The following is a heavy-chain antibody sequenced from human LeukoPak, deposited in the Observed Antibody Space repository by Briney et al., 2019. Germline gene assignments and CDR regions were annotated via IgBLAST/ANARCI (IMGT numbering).Heavy chain of an antibody. CDR1: GYTFTGYY. CDR2: INPNSGGT. D-gene: IGHD2-15*01. V-gene: IGHV1-2*02. CDR3: ARDGGLGGYCSGGSCYDY. Sequence: ASVKVSCKASGYTFTGYYMHWVRQAPGQGLEWMGWINPNSGGTNYAQKFQGRVTMTRDTSISTAYMELSRLRSDDTAVYYCARDGGLGGYCSGGSCYDYWGQGTLVTVS. J-gene: IGHJ4*02.